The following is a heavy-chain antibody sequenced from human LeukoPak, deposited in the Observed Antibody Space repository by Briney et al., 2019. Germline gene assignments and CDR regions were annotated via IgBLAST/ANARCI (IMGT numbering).Heavy chain of an antibody. CDR2: IYYSGST. J-gene: IGHJ3*02. V-gene: IGHV4-38-2*02. CDR1: GYSISSGYY. D-gene: IGHD4-23*01. Sequence: SETLSLTCTVSGYSISSGYYWGWIRQPPGKGLEWIGSIYYSGSTYYNPSLKSRVTISVDTSKNQFSLKLSSVTAADTAVYYCARHQRGHSDAFDIWGQGTMVTVSS. CDR3: ARHQRGHSDAFDI.